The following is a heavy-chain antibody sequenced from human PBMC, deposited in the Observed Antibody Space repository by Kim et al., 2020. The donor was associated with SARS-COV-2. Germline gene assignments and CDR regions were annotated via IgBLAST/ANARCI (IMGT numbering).Heavy chain of an antibody. D-gene: IGHD3-22*01. CDR3: ASRNYYDSSGYRER. Sequence: GGSLRLSCAASGFTFSSYEMNWVRQAPGKGLEWVSYISSSGSTIYYADSVKGRFTISRDNAKNSLYLQMNSLRADDTAVYYCASRNYYDSSGYRERWGQGTLVTVSS. J-gene: IGHJ4*02. CDR1: GFTFSSYE. V-gene: IGHV3-48*03. CDR2: ISSSGSTI.